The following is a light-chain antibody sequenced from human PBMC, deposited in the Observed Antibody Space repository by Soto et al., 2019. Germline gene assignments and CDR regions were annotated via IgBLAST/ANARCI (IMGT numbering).Light chain of an antibody. J-gene: IGLJ1*01. CDR3: FSYTSSGTYV. CDR2: EVS. V-gene: IGLV2-14*01. Sequence: QSVLAQPASVSASPGQSITMSCSGTSSDVGHYNYVSWYQQHPGKAPKLMIYEVSNRPSGVSNRFSGSKSGNTASLTISGLQAEDETDYYCFSYTSSGTYVFGTGTKVTVL. CDR1: SSDVGHYNY.